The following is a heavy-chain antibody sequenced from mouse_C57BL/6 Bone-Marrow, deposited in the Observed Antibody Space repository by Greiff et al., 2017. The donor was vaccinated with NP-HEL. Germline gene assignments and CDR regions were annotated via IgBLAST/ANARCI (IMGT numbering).Heavy chain of an antibody. CDR3: ARRLRVAY. CDR1: GFTFSSYT. CDR2: ISGGGGNT. Sequence: EVQRVESGGGLVKPGGSLKLSCAASGFTFSSYTMSWVRQTPEKRLEWVATISGGGGNTYYPDSVKGRFTISRDNAKNTLYLQMSSLRSEDTAVYDCARRLRVAYWGQGTLVTVSA. D-gene: IGHD2-4*01. J-gene: IGHJ3*01. V-gene: IGHV5-9*04.